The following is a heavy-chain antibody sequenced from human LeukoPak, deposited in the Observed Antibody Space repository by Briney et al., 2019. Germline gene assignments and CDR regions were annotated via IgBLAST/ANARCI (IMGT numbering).Heavy chain of an antibody. J-gene: IGHJ4*02. CDR1: GYTFTGYY. CDR3: AREDYYGSGSYCTDY. CDR2: INPNSGGT. D-gene: IGHD3-10*01. Sequence: ASVKVSXKASGYTFTGYYMHWVRQAPGQGLEWMGWINPNSGGTNYAQKFQGRVTMTRDTSISTAYMELSRLRSDDTAVYYCAREDYYGSGSYCTDYWGQGTLVTVSS. V-gene: IGHV1-2*02.